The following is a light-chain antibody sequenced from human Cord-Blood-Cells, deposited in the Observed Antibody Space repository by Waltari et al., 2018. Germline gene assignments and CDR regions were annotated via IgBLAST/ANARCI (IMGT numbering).Light chain of an antibody. CDR2: WAA. Sequence: DIVMTQSPDSLAVSLGERATINCKSSQSVLYSSNNKNYLAWYQQNPGQPPKLLIYWAATRESGVPDRVSGSGSGTHFPLTISTLKTEDVAVYYCQQYYSTRTFGQGTKVEIK. CDR3: QQYYSTRT. CDR1: QSVLYSSNNKNY. J-gene: IGKJ1*01. V-gene: IGKV4-1*01.